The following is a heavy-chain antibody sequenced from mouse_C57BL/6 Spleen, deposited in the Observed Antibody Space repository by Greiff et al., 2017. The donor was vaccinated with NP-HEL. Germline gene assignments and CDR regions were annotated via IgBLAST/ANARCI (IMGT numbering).Heavy chain of an antibody. CDR3: ARSRFYYFDY. V-gene: IGHV1-50*01. J-gene: IGHJ2*01. CDR2: IDPSDSYT. CDR1: GYTFTSYW. Sequence: VKLQQPGAELVKPGASVKLSCKASGYTFTSYWMQWVKQRPGQGLEWIGEIDPSDSYTNYNQKFKGKATLTVDTSSSTAYMQLSSLTSEDSAVYYCARSRFYYFDYWGQGTTLTVSS.